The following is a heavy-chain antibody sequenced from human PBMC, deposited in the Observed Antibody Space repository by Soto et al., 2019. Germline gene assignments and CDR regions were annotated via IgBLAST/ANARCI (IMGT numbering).Heavy chain of an antibody. CDR2: ISYDGSNK. V-gene: IGHV3-30-3*01. D-gene: IGHD1-26*01. J-gene: IGHJ5*02. Sequence: QVQLVESGGGVVQPGRSLRLSCAASGFTFSSYAMHWVRQAPGKGLEWVAVISYDGSNKYYADSVKGRFTISRDNSKKTLYLQMNSLRAEDTAVYYCARGPHEYSGSPGSIYNWFDPWGQGTLVTVSS. CDR1: GFTFSSYA. CDR3: ARGPHEYSGSPGSIYNWFDP.